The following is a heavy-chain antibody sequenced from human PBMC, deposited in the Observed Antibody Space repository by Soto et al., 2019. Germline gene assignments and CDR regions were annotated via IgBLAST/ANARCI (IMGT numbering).Heavy chain of an antibody. CDR2: INHSGST. J-gene: IGHJ5*02. CDR3: ARDLSDP. Sequence: SETLSLTCAVYGGSFSGYYWSWIRQPPGKGLEWIGEINHSGSTNYNPSLKSRVTISVDTSKNQFSLKLSSVTAADTAVYYCARDLSDPWGQGTLVTVS. D-gene: IGHD3-3*01. CDR1: GGSFSGYY. V-gene: IGHV4-34*01.